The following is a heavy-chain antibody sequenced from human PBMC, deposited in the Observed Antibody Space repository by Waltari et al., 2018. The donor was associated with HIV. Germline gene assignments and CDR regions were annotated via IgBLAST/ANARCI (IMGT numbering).Heavy chain of an antibody. V-gene: IGHV3-48*01. D-gene: IGHD3-3*01. CDR2: ISSRHSTM. CDR1: VVTFSGYS. Sequence: ELELVESGGGLVQPGESLRLSCTASVVTFSGYSMHWVRKAPGKGLEWISYISSRHSTMFYSDSEKGRFTISRDNAKNSLYLEMTNLRVDDTAMYYCATDFWSGHPDYWGQGTLVTVSS. J-gene: IGHJ4*02. CDR3: ATDFWSGHPDY.